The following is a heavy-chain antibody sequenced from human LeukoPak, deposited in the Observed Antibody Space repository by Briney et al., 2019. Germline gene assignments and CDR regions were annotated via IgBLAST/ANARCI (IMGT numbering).Heavy chain of an antibody. D-gene: IGHD3-3*01. CDR3: ASIRRVARGGWFDP. CDR1: GGSISSYY. Sequence: PSETLSLTCTVSGGSISSYYWSWIRQPPGKGMEWIGYIYYSGSTNYNPTPKRRATISVATSKNQFSLKLSSVTAADTAVYYCASIRRVARGGWFDPWGQGTLVTVSS. J-gene: IGHJ5*02. V-gene: IGHV4-59*01. CDR2: IYYSGST.